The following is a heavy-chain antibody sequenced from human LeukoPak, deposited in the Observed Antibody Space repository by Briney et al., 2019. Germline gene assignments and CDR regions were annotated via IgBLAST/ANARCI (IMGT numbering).Heavy chain of an antibody. V-gene: IGHV4-34*01. CDR3: ARVKTATYYYDSSGYYYMDV. CDR1: GGSFSGYC. D-gene: IGHD3-22*01. Sequence: SETLSLTCAVYGGSFSGYCWSWIRQPPGKGLEWIGEINHSGSTNYNPSLKSRVTMSVDTSKNQFSLKLSSVTAADTAVYYCARVKTATYYYDSSGYYYMDVWGKGTTVTVSS. CDR2: INHSGST. J-gene: IGHJ6*03.